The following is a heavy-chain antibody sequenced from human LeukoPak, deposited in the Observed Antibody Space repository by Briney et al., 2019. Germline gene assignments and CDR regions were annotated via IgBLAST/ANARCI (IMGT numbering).Heavy chain of an antibody. CDR2: ISYDGSNK. J-gene: IGHJ5*02. D-gene: IGHD6-19*01. V-gene: IGHV3-30*04. CDR1: GFTFSSYA. Sequence: GGSMRLSCAASGFTFSSYAMHWVRQAPGKGLELVPVISYDGSNKYYADCVKGRFNISRDNCKNTLYLQMNSLRAEDTAVYYCARARLGIAVAGGHNWFDPWGQGTLVTVSS. CDR3: ARARLGIAVAGGHNWFDP.